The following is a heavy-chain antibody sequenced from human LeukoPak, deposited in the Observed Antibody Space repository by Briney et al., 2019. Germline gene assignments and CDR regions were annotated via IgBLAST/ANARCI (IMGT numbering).Heavy chain of an antibody. CDR2: INHSGST. D-gene: IGHD4-17*01. J-gene: IGHJ4*02. CDR3: ARVSWDYGDYLADY. V-gene: IGHV4-34*01. Sequence: SETLSLTCAVYGGSFSGYYWSWIRQPPGKGLEWIGEINHSGSTYYNPSLKSRVTISVDTSKNQFSLKLSSVTAADTAVYYCARVSWDYGDYLADYWGQGTLVTVSS. CDR1: GGSFSGYY.